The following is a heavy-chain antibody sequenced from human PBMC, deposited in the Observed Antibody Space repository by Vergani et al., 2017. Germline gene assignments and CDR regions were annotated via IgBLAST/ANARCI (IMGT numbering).Heavy chain of an antibody. CDR2: ISASGAPT. V-gene: IGHV3-23*01. CDR1: GFIFSTYP. CDR3: ARAYGRYDWFDY. D-gene: IGHD1-20*01. Sequence: EVHLLESGGGLVQSGGSLRLSCTASGFIFSTYPMSWVRQAPGKGLEWVSGISASGAPTYYADSVKGRVTISRDNSKNTLYLQMNSLRVEDTAVYYCARAYGRYDWFDYWGQRTLVTVSS. J-gene: IGHJ4*02.